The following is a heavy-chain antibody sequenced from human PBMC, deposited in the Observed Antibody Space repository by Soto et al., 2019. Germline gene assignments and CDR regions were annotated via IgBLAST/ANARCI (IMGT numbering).Heavy chain of an antibody. CDR1: GYTFTSYG. CDR2: ISAYNGNT. CDR3: ARDYGFGELFAP. Sequence: QVQLVQSGAEVKKPGASVKVSCKASGYTFTSYGISWVRQAPGQGLEWMGWISAYNGNTNDAQKLQGRVTMTTDTSTRTAYKELRRLRSDDTGVYFCARDYGFGELFAPWGQGTLVTVSS. D-gene: IGHD3-10*01. V-gene: IGHV1-18*01. J-gene: IGHJ5*02.